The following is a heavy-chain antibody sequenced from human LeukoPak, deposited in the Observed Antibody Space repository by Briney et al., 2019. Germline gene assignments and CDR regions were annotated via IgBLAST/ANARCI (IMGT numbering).Heavy chain of an antibody. CDR1: GGSISSYY. CDR3: ARSDLLGYYYGMDV. J-gene: IGHJ6*02. D-gene: IGHD3-10*01. CDR2: IYTSGST. Sequence: SETLSLTCTVSGGSISSYYWSWIRQLAGKGLEWIGRIYTSGSTNYNPSLKSRVTMSVDTSKNQFSLKLSSVTAADTAVYYCARSDLLGYYYGMDVWGQGTTVTVSS. V-gene: IGHV4-4*07.